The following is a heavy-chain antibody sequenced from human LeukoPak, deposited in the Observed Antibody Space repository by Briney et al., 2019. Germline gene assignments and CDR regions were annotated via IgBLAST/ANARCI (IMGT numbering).Heavy chain of an antibody. CDR1: GGSFSAYY. D-gene: IGHD6-19*01. CDR2: INHSGSA. CDR3: AEIAVAGEVIFDY. Sequence: SETLSLTCAVYGGSFSAYYWSWIRQPPGKGLEWIGEINHSGSANYNPSLKSRVTISVDTSKNQFSLKLSSVTAADTAEYYCAEIAVAGEVIFDYWGQGTLVSVSS. J-gene: IGHJ4*02. V-gene: IGHV4-34*01.